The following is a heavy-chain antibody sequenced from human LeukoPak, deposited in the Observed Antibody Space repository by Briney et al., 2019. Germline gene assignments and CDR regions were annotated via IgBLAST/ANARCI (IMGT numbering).Heavy chain of an antibody. V-gene: IGHV3-7*01. J-gene: IGHJ4*02. CDR3: ARVTRGAILPVAMWGLFDY. CDR2: IEADGSGK. CDR1: GLTFNKYW. Sequence: GGSLRLSCAASGLTFNKYWMSWVRQAPGKGLQWVANIEADGSGKYYVDSVKGRFTISRENAKNSLYLQMHSLRGEDTAVYYCARVTRGAILPVAMWGLFDYWGQGTLVTVSS. D-gene: IGHD2-2*01.